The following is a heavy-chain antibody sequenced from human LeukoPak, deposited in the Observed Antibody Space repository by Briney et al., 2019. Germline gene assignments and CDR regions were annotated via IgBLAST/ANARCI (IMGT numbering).Heavy chain of an antibody. Sequence: GGSLRLSCAASGFTFDDYGMSWVRQAPGKGLEWVSGINWNGGSTGYADSVKGRFTISRDNAKNSLYLQMNSLRAEDTALYYCARDPGDYYDSSGYYLDYWGQGTLVTVSS. V-gene: IGHV3-20*04. CDR1: GFTFDDYG. J-gene: IGHJ4*02. CDR2: INWNGGST. D-gene: IGHD3-22*01. CDR3: ARDPGDYYDSSGYYLDY.